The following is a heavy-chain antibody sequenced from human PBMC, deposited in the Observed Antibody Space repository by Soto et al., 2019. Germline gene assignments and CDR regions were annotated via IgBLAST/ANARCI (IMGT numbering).Heavy chain of an antibody. CDR3: AKDLGYCSGGSCYSGDY. CDR1: GFTFSSYA. V-gene: IGHV3-23*01. J-gene: IGHJ4*02. D-gene: IGHD2-15*01. CDR2: ISGSGGST. Sequence: PGGSLRLSCAASGFTFSSYAMSWVRQAPGKGLEWVSAISGSGGSTYYADSVKGRFTISRDNSKNTLYLQMNSLRAEDTAVYYCAKDLGYCSGGSCYSGDYWGQRTLVTVSS.